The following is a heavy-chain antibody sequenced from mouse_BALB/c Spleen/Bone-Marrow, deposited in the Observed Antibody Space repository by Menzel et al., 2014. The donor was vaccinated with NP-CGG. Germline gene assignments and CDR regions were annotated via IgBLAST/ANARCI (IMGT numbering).Heavy chain of an antibody. J-gene: IGHJ1*01. CDR2: IFPGDSTT. V-gene: IGHV1-85*01. CDR3: VRSRLRDWYFDV. CDR1: GNTFTSYD. Sequence: VQLQQSGVELVKPGASVKLSCKASGNTFTSYDINWVRQRPEQGLEWIGWIFPGDSTTKYNEKFKGKATLTTDKSSSTVLMQLSRLTSEDSAVYFCVRSRLRDWYFDVWGAGTTVTISS. D-gene: IGHD1-2*01.